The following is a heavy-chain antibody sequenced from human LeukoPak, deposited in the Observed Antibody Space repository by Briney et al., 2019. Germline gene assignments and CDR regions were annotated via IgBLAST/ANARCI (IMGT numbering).Heavy chain of an antibody. Sequence: GASVKVSCKASGYTFTSYGISWVRQAPGQGLEWMGWISAYNGNTNYAQKLQGRVTMTTDTSTSTAYMELRSLRSDDTAVYYCARDRRGLAAAPYYFDYWGQGTLVTVSS. CDR3: ARDRRGLAAAPYYFDY. V-gene: IGHV1-18*01. D-gene: IGHD6-13*01. CDR2: ISAYNGNT. J-gene: IGHJ4*02. CDR1: GYTFTSYG.